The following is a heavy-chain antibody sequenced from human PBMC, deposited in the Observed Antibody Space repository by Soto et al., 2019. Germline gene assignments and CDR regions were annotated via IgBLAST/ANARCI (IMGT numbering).Heavy chain of an antibody. V-gene: IGHV3-48*01. CDR1: GFTFSSYI. CDR3: ARDHRLWFGELSTDWFDP. D-gene: IGHD3-10*01. Sequence: GGSLRLSCAASGFTFSSYIMNWVRQAPGKGLEWVSYISCSSSTIYYADSVKGRFTISRDNSKNTLYLQMNSLRAEDTAVYYCARDHRLWFGELSTDWFDPWGQRTLVTVSS. CDR2: ISCSSSTI. J-gene: IGHJ5*02.